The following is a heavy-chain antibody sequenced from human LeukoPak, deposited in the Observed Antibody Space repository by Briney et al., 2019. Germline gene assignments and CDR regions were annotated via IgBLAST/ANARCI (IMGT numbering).Heavy chain of an antibody. Sequence: GRSLRLSCAAPGFTFSSYGMNWVRQAPGKGLEWVAVISYDGNSKYYVDSVKGRFTISRDNSKNTLYLQMNSLRAEDTAVYYCAKGYCSSTSCYPEAPSDYWGQGTLVTVSS. D-gene: IGHD2-2*01. CDR3: AKGYCSSTSCYPEAPSDY. V-gene: IGHV3-30*18. J-gene: IGHJ4*02. CDR2: ISYDGNSK. CDR1: GFTFSSYG.